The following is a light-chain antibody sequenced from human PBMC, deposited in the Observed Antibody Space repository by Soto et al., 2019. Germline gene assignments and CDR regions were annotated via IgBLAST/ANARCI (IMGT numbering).Light chain of an antibody. CDR3: QQSYSTPLT. CDR2: AAS. J-gene: IGKJ4*01. CDR1: QSISSY. Sequence: DIQMTQSPSSLSASVGDRVTITCRASQSISSYLNWYQQKPGKAPKLLIYAASSLQSGVPSRFSCSGSGTDFTLTISSLQHEDFATYYCQQSYSTPLTFGGGTKVEIK. V-gene: IGKV1-39*01.